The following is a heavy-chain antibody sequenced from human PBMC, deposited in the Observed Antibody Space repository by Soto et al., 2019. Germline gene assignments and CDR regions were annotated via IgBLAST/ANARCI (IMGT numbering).Heavy chain of an antibody. V-gene: IGHV4-31*03. Sequence: QVQPQESGPRLVKPSQTLSLTCSVSGDSIRGGGHYWNWIRQFPGKGLEWIGYVYHSGSTHYNPSLRGRLTISIDTSKNQFSLRLISVTAADTALYYCARDTGLAPTVWGYWGHGTQVTVSS. CDR3: ARDTGLAPTVWGY. CDR1: GDSIRGGGHY. CDR2: VYHSGST. D-gene: IGHD7-27*01. J-gene: IGHJ4*03.